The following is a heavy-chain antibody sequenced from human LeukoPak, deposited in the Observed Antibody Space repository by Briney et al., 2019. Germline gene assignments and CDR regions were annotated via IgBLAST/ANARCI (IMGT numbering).Heavy chain of an antibody. CDR3: ARGIVGNYYYMDV. D-gene: IGHD1-26*01. CDR1: GGSISSYY. V-gene: IGHV4-39*07. J-gene: IGHJ6*03. CDR2: IYYSGRT. Sequence: SETLSLTCTVSGGSISSYYWDWIRQPPGKGLEWIGSIYYSGRTYYNPSLKSRVTISVDTSKNHFSLKLSSVTAADTAMYYCARGIVGNYYYMDVWGKGTTVTVSS.